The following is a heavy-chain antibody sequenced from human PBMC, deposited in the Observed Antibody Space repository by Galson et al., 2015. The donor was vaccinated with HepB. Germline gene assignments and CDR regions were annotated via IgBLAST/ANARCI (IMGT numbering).Heavy chain of an antibody. CDR3: ASGGGDYGDSTFDY. V-gene: IGHV3-23*01. D-gene: IGHD4-17*01. CDR1: GFTFSSYA. CDR2: ISGSGGSA. J-gene: IGHJ4*02. Sequence: SLRLSCAASGFTFSSYAMSWVRQAPGKGLEWVSAISGSGGSAYYADSVKGRFTISRDNSKNTLYLQMNSLRAEDTAVYYCASGGGDYGDSTFDYWGQGTLVTVSS.